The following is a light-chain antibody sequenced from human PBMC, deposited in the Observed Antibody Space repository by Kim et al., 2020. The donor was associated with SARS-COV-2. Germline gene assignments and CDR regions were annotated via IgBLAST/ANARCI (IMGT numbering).Light chain of an antibody. V-gene: IGKV3-15*01. Sequence: SVSPGGRATLACRASQSVSSNLAWYQQKPGQAPSLLIYGASTRATGIPSRFSGSGSGTEFTLTISSLQSEDFAVFSCQQYNNWPYTFGQGTKLEI. CDR1: QSVSSN. CDR2: GAS. J-gene: IGKJ2*01. CDR3: QQYNNWPYT.